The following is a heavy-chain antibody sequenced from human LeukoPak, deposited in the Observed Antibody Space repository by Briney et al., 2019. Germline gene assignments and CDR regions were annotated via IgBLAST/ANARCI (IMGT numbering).Heavy chain of an antibody. Sequence: ASVKVSCKASGYTFTSYGISWVRQAPGQGLEWMGWISAYNGNTDYAQKLQGRVTMTTDTSTSTTYMELRSLRSDDTAVYYCARVTQTDYDFDYWGQGTLVTVSS. CDR1: GYTFTSYG. CDR3: ARVTQTDYDFDY. V-gene: IGHV1-18*01. D-gene: IGHD4-17*01. CDR2: ISAYNGNT. J-gene: IGHJ4*02.